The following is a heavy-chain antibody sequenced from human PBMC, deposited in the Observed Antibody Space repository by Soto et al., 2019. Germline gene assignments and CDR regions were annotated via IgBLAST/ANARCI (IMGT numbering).Heavy chain of an antibody. D-gene: IGHD6-19*01. V-gene: IGHV4-59*01. CDR2: IYYSGST. Sequence: SETLFLTCTVSGGSISSYYWSWIRQPPGKGLEWIGYIYYSGSTNYNPSLKSRVTISVDTSKNQFSLKLSSVTAADTAVYYCARVQSSGWYTFNWFDPWGQGTLVTVSS. CDR1: GGSISSYY. CDR3: ARVQSSGWYTFNWFDP. J-gene: IGHJ5*02.